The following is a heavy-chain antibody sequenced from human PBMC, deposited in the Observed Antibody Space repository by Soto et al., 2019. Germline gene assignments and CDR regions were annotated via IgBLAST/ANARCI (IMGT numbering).Heavy chain of an antibody. CDR1: GGSISSGIYY. J-gene: IGHJ5*01. D-gene: IGHD4-17*01. CDR3: ARQDGQTTLTTVRVLFDS. Sequence: MSLTCTVSGGSISSGIYYWGWIRQPPGKGLEYIASMYYSGITYYNPSLKSRATISIDTSKNQISLKLRSVTAADTAVYNCARQDGQTTLTTVRVLFDSWGQGTLVTVSS. CDR2: MYYSGIT. V-gene: IGHV4-39*01.